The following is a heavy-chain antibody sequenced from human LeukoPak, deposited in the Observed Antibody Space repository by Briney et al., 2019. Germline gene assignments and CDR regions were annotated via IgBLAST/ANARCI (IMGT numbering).Heavy chain of an antibody. J-gene: IGHJ4*02. V-gene: IGHV1-3*01. Sequence: ASVKVSCKASGYTFTSYAMHWVRQAPGQRLEWMGWINAGNGNTKYSQKFQGRVTITRDTSASTAYMELSSLRSEDTAVYYCARDSRRFPSDSGTLSYFDYWGQGTLVTVSS. CDR1: GYTFTSYA. CDR3: ARDSRRFPSDSGTLSYFDY. CDR2: INAGNGNT. D-gene: IGHD3-10*01.